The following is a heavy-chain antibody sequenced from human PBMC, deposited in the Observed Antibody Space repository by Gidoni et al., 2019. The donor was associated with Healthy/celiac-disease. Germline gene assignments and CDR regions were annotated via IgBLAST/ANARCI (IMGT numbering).Heavy chain of an antibody. Sequence: QVQLVESGGGVVQPGRSLRLSCAASGFTFRHSAIHWVRPAPGKGLEWVAVTLYDGSTKYYADSVKGRFTISRDTAKKTVYLEMNTLRAEDTAVYYCAKAGDARKYFFYFMDVWGEGTTVTVSS. CDR1: GFTFRHSA. J-gene: IGHJ6*03. CDR3: AKAGDARKYFFYFMDV. CDR2: TLYDGSTK. V-gene: IGHV3-30*18. D-gene: IGHD3-10*01.